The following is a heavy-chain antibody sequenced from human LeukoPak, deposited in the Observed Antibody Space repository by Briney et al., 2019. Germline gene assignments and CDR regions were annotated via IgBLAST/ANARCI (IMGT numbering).Heavy chain of an antibody. V-gene: IGHV3-30*18. D-gene: IGHD2-2*01. CDR3: AKDLRGCSTSCFFYYYYYGMDV. CDR1: GFTFSSYW. Sequence: HPGGSLRLSCATSGFTFSSYWMSWVRQAPGKGLEWVAVISYDGSYKYYADSVKGRFTISRDNSKNTLYLQMNSLRAEDTAVYYCAKDLRGCSTSCFFYYYYYGMDVWGQGTTVTVSS. J-gene: IGHJ6*02. CDR2: ISYDGSYK.